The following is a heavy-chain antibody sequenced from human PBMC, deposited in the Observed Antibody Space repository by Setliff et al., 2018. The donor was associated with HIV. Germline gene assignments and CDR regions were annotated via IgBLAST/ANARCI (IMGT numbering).Heavy chain of an antibody. Sequence: PGGSLRLSCAASGFTFSGSPIHWVRQASGKGLEWLGRIKDRTDNYATAYAASVKGRFTISRDDSMNTAYLQMNGLKIDDTAVYYCTRPQYFYETGGSDYWGQGTLVTVSS. CDR1: GFTFSGSP. CDR2: IKDRTDNYAT. V-gene: IGHV3-73*01. J-gene: IGHJ4*02. D-gene: IGHD3-22*01. CDR3: TRPQYFYETGGSDY.